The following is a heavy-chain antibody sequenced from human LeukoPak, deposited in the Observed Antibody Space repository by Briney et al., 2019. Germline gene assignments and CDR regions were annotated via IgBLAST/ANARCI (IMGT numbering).Heavy chain of an antibody. CDR3: TKFVGVSVWYGISGP. D-gene: IGHD3-10*01. V-gene: IGHV3-23*01. CDR2: ISHVGGT. J-gene: IGHJ5*02. CDR1: GFTFSDYA. Sequence: GGSLRLSCAASGFTFSDYAMSWVRQAPEKGLEWVSTISHVGGTYYADSVRGRFTISRDDSKNMVYLQTDSLRAEDTAVYYCTKFVGVSVWYGISGPWGQGTLVTVSS.